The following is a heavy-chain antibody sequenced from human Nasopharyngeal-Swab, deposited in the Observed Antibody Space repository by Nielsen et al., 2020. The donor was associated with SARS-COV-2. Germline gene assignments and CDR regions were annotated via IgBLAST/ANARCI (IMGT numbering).Heavy chain of an antibody. CDR2: IKQDGSEK. J-gene: IGHJ6*02. D-gene: IGHD4-17*01. V-gene: IGHV3-7*01. Sequence: WIRQHPGKGLEWVANIKQDGSEKYYVDSVKGRFTISRDNAKNSLYLQMNSLRAEDTAVYYCARRRLRLSYYYYGMDVWGQGTTVTVSS. CDR3: ARRRLRLSYYYYGMDV.